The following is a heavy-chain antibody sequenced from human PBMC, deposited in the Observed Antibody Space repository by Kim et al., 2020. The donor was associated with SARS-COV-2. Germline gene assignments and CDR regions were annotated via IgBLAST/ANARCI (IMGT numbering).Heavy chain of an antibody. D-gene: IGHD2-15*01. CDR2: ISWNSGSI. CDR1: GFTFDDYA. CDR3: AKGMVLAANNDAFDI. Sequence: GGSLRLSCAASGFTFDDYAMHWVRQAPGKGLEWVSGISWNSGSIGYADSVKGRFTISRDNAKNSLYLQMNSLRAEDTALYYCAKGMVLAANNDAFDIWG. J-gene: IGHJ3*02. V-gene: IGHV3-9*01.